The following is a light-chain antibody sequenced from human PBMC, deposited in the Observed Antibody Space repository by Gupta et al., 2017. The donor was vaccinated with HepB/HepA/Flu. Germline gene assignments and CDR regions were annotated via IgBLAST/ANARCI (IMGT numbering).Light chain of an antibody. CDR3: QAWDSTAGV. V-gene: IGLV3-1*01. Sequence: SYDLTQPPSVSVSPGQTASITCSGDKLGDKYTCWYQQKPGQSPVLVIYQDYKRPAGIPERFSGANSGNTATLTIRGTQAMDEADYYCQAWDSTAGVFGTGTKVTVL. CDR2: QDY. CDR1: KLGDKY. J-gene: IGLJ1*01.